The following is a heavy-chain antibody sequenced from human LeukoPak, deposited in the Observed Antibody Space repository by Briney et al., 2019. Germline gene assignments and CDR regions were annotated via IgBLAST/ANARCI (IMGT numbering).Heavy chain of an antibody. D-gene: IGHD3-3*01. J-gene: IGHJ4*02. CDR3: ARDYAYDFWSDEPDY. CDR1: GFTFSSYW. Sequence: PGGSLRLSCAASGFTFSSYWMSWVRQAPGKGLEWVANIKQDGSEKYYVDSVKGRFTISRDNAKNSLYLQMNSLRAEDTAVYYCARDYAYDFWSDEPDYWGQGTLVTVSS. V-gene: IGHV3-7*01. CDR2: IKQDGSEK.